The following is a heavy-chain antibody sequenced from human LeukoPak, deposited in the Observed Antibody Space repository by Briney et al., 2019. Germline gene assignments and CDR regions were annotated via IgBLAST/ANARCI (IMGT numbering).Heavy chain of an antibody. CDR3: ARDTVAGTVFDY. CDR1: GGSINSYY. Sequence: SETLSLTCTVSGGSINSYYWSWLRQPAGKGLEWIGRIYTSGSTNYNPSLKSRVTMSVDTSKNQFSLKLSSVTAADTAVYYCARDTVAGTVFDYWGQGTLVTVSS. V-gene: IGHV4-4*07. D-gene: IGHD6-19*01. CDR2: IYTSGST. J-gene: IGHJ4*02.